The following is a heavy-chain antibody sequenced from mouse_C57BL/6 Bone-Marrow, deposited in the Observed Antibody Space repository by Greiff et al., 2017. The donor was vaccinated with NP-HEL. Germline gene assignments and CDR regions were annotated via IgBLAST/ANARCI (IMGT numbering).Heavy chain of an antibody. CDR1: GYTFTSYD. Sequence: QVQLKESGPELVKPGASVKLSCKASGYTFTSYDINWVKQRPGQGLEWIGWIYPRAGSTKYNEKFKGKATLTVDTSSSTAYMELHSLTSEDSAVYFCARRGAWFAYWGQGTLVTVSA. V-gene: IGHV1-85*01. J-gene: IGHJ3*01. CDR2: IYPRAGST. CDR3: ARRGAWFAY.